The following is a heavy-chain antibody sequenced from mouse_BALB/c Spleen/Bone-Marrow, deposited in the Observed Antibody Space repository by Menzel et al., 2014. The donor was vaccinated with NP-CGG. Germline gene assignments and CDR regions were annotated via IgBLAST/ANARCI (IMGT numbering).Heavy chain of an antibody. D-gene: IGHD1-1*01. CDR2: IIPNSGYS. CDR1: GYTFTRYT. Sequence: QVQLKESGAELARPGASVKMSCQASGYTFTRYTMHWEKKRPGQGLEWIGYIIPNSGYSNYNQKFKDKATLTADKSSSTAYMQLSSLTSEDPAVYYCTIRYYAMDYWGQGTSVTVSS. J-gene: IGHJ4*01. V-gene: IGHV1-4*01. CDR3: TIRYYAMDY.